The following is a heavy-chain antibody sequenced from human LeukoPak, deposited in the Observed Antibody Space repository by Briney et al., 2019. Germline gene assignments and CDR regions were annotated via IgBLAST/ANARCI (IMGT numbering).Heavy chain of an antibody. V-gene: IGHV4-34*01. J-gene: IGHJ4*02. CDR3: ARGSTYYDFWSGYYTGDYFDY. CDR2: INHSGST. CDR1: GGSFSGYY. D-gene: IGHD3-3*01. Sequence: NASETLSLTCAVYGGSFSGYYWSWIRQPPGKGLEWIGEINHSGSTNYNPSLKSRVTISVDTSKNQFSLKLSSVTAADTAVYYCARGSTYYDFWSGYYTGDYFDYWGQGTLVTVSS.